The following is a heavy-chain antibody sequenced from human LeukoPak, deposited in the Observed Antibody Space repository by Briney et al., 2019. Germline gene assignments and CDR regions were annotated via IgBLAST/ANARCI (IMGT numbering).Heavy chain of an antibody. Sequence: QPGGSLRLSCAASGFTFSSYAMHWVRQAPGKGLEWVAVISYDESNKYYADSVKGRFTISRDNSKNTLYLQMNSLRAEDTAVYYCARAGGDTSGYYPNWGQGTLVTVSS. D-gene: IGHD3-22*01. CDR3: ARAGGDTSGYYPN. V-gene: IGHV3-30-3*01. J-gene: IGHJ4*02. CDR1: GFTFSSYA. CDR2: ISYDESNK.